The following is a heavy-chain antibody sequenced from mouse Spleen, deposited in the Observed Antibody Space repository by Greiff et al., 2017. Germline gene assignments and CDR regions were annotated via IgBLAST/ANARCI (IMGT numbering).Heavy chain of an antibody. CDR2: IYPGSGNT. Sequence: VMLVESGAELARPGASVKLSCKASGYTFTDYYINWVKQRTGQGLEWIGEIYPGSGNTYYNEKFKGKATLTADKSSSTAYMQLSSLTSEDSAVYFCAKTARATLYAMDYWGQGTSVTVSS. CDR3: AKTARATLYAMDY. D-gene: IGHD3-2*01. V-gene: IGHV1-77*01. CDR1: GYTFTDYY. J-gene: IGHJ4*01.